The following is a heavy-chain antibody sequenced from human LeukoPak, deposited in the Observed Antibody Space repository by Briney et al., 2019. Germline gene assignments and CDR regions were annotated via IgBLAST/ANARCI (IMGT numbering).Heavy chain of an antibody. CDR3: ARLTTTVGLLKTGSYADS. CDR2: IYYSGST. Sequence: PSETLSLTCTVSGGSISSSSYYWDWIRQPPGKGLEWIGSIYYSGSTYYNPSLKSRVTISVDTSKNQFSLKLSSVTAADTAVYYSARLTTTVGLLKTGSYADSWGQGTLVTVSS. J-gene: IGHJ4*02. D-gene: IGHD1-26*01. V-gene: IGHV4-39*01. CDR1: GGSISSSSYY.